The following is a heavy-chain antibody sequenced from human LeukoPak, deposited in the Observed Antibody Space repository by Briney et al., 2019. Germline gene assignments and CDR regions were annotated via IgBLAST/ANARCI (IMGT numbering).Heavy chain of an antibody. CDR2: INPSGGST. V-gene: IGHV1-46*01. CDR3: ARTPLRCSSTSCFWEVGNWFDP. D-gene: IGHD2-2*01. J-gene: IGHJ5*02. Sequence: ASVKLSCKASGYTFTSYYMHWVRQAPGQGLEWMGIINPSGGSTSYAQKFQGRVTMTRDTSTSTVYMELSSLRSEDTAVYYCARTPLRCSSTSCFWEVGNWFDPWGQGTLVTVSS. CDR1: GYTFTSYY.